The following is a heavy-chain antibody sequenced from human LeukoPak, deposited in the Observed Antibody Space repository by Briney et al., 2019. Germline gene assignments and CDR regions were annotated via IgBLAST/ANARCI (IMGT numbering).Heavy chain of an antibody. J-gene: IGHJ4*02. D-gene: IGHD2-21*02. V-gene: IGHV4-59*01. CDR2: IYYSGST. CDR1: GGSISSYY. CDR3: ASNTATVFDY. Sequence: SETLSLTCTVSGGSISSYYWSWIRQPPGKGLEWIGYIYYSGSTEYNPSLRSRVTISLEMSEHQFSLNLTSVTAADTAVYYCASNTATVFDYWGQGALVTVSS.